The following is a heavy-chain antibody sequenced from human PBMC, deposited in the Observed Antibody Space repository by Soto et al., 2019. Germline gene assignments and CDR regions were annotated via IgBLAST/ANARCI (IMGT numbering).Heavy chain of an antibody. J-gene: IGHJ4*02. Sequence: VPLLESGGGLVQPGGSLRLSCAASGFTFSSYAMSWVRQAPGKGLEWVSSTSGSGDSTYYADSVKGRFTISRDNSRNALYLQMNSLRVEDTAVFYCGKNGGLTMGSGYRDLDYWGQGALVTVSS. CDR1: GFTFSSYA. V-gene: IGHV3-23*01. CDR3: GKNGGLTMGSGYRDLDY. D-gene: IGHD5-12*01. CDR2: TSGSGDST.